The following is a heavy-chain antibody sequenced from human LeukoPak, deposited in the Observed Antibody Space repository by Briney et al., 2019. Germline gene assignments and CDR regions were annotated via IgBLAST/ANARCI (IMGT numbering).Heavy chain of an antibody. CDR1: GGSISSYY. V-gene: IGHV4-59*08. CDR3: ARRYSGYGNAFDI. D-gene: IGHD5-12*01. CDR2: IYSSGST. J-gene: IGHJ3*02. Sequence: SETLSLTCTVSGGSISSYYWSWIGQPPGKGLEWIGYIYSSGSTNYSPSLKSRVTISVDTSKNQFSLKLYSVTAADTAVYYCARRYSGYGNAFDIWGQGTMVTVSS.